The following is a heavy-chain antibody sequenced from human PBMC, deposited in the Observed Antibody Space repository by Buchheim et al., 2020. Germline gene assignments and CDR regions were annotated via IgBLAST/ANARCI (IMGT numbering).Heavy chain of an antibody. CDR2: INEDGSFT. J-gene: IGHJ4*02. Sequence: EVQLEESGGGLVQPGGSLRLSCAASGFTLRTYWMRWVRQAPGKGLEWVSRINEDGSFTNYADSVKGRFTISRDNAENTLYLQMTSLRVEDTAMYYCARDLSGSQDYWGQGTL. V-gene: IGHV3-74*01. CDR3: ARDLSGSQDY. CDR1: GFTLRTYW. D-gene: IGHD1-26*01.